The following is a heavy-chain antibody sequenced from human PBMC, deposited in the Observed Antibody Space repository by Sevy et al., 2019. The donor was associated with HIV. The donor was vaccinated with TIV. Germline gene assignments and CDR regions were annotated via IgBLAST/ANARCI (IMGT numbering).Heavy chain of an antibody. V-gene: IGHV3-30-3*01. D-gene: IGHD5-18*01. Sequence: GGSLRLSCAASGFTFSSYDMHWVRQAPGKGLEWVAVISYDGSNKYYADSVKGRFTISRDNSKNTLYLQMNSLRAEDTAVYYCARVAMVRPDFDYWGQGTLVTVSS. CDR1: GFTFSSYD. J-gene: IGHJ4*02. CDR2: ISYDGSNK. CDR3: ARVAMVRPDFDY.